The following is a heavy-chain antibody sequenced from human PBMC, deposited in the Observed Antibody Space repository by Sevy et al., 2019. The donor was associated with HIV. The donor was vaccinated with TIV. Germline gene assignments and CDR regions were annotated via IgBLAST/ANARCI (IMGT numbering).Heavy chain of an antibody. D-gene: IGHD3-16*01. V-gene: IGHV3-48*02. CDR3: ARSVRGGGDNP. CDR2: ISSSSTI. J-gene: IGHJ5*02. Sequence: GGSLRLSCAASGFTFSSYSMNWVRQAPGKGLEWVSYISSSSTIYYADSVKGRFTISRDNAKNSLYLQMNSLRDEDTAVYYCARSVRGGGDNPWGQGTLVTVSS. CDR1: GFTFSSYS.